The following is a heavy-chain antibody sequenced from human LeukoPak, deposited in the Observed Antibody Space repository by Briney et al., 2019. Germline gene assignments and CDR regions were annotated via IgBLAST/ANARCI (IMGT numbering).Heavy chain of an antibody. D-gene: IGHD4-11*01. V-gene: IGHV3-33*07. CDR1: GFTFSSYV. J-gene: IGHJ4*02. CDR3: ARNLYTNYAPGY. CDR2: IRYDGSNK. Sequence: GGSLRLSCAASGFTFSSYVIYWVRQAPGKGLEWVAFIRYDGSNKYYADSVKGRFTISRDNARNTLYLHMTSLRAEDTAVYYCARNLYTNYAPGYWGQGTLVTVSS.